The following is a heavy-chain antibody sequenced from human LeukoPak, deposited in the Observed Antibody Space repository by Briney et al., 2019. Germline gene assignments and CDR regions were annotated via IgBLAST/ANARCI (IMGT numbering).Heavy chain of an antibody. CDR1: GGTFSSYA. D-gene: IGHD1-26*01. V-gene: IGHV1-69*05. J-gene: IGHJ4*02. CDR3: ARLPGVGNSGSSRKFFDY. CDR2: IIPIFGTA. Sequence: GASVKVSCKASGGTFSSYAISWVRQAPGQGLEWMGGIIPIFGTANYAQKFQGRVTITTDESTSTAYMELSSLRSEDTAVYYCARLPGVGNSGSSRKFFDYWGQGTLVTVSS.